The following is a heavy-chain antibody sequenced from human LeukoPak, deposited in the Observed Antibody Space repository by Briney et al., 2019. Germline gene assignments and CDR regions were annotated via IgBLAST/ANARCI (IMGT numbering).Heavy chain of an antibody. CDR3: ARHRSGGSQDDAFDI. V-gene: IGHV3-7*01. D-gene: IGHD2-15*01. CDR2: IKQDGSKK. J-gene: IGHJ3*02. CDR1: EFTFSTHW. Sequence: AGSLRLSCAASEFTFSTHWMSWVRQAPGKGLGWVADIKQDGSKKYYVDYVKGRFTISRQNAKNSLFLQMNSLRAEDTAVYYCARHRSGGSQDDAFDIWGQGTMVTVSS.